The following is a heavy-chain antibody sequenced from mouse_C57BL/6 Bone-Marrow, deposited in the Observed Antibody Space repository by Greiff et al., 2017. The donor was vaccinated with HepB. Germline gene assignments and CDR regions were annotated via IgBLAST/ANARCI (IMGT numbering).Heavy chain of an antibody. J-gene: IGHJ1*03. D-gene: IGHD1-1*01. CDR2: IHPNSGST. V-gene: IGHV1-64*01. CDR3: AILGITTLVALRYFDV. CDR1: GYTFTSYW. Sequence: VQLQQPGAELVKPGASVKLSCKASGYTFTSYWMHWVKQRPGQGLEWIGMIHPNSGSTNYNEKYKSKATLTVDKSSSTAYMQLSSLTSEDSAVYYCAILGITTLVALRYFDVWGTGTTVTVSS.